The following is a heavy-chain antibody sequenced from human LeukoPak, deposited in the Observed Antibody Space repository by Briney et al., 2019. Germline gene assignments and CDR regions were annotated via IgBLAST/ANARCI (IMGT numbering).Heavy chain of an antibody. D-gene: IGHD6-13*01. CDR2: IRYDGRNK. CDR1: GFTFSSYG. J-gene: IGHJ6*03. Sequence: AGGSLRLSCAASGFTFSSYGMHWVRQAPGKGLEWVAIIRYDGRNKYYADSVKGRFTISRDNSKNTLYLQMNSLRAEDSAVYHCAKDRIATVVISRYYYMDVWGKGTTVTISS. V-gene: IGHV3-30*02. CDR3: AKDRIATVVISRYYYMDV.